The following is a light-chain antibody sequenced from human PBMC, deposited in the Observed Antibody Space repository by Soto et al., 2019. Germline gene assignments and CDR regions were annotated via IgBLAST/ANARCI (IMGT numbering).Light chain of an antibody. CDR2: DVT. CDR1: ARDIGGYQF. Sequence: QSVLTQPASVSGSPGQSITISCTGTARDIGGYQFVSWYQQHPDKAPKLIIVDVTKQPSGISSRFSASKSGTTASLTISGLLPEDEAQYYCASYSSSETPVVFGGGTKLTVL. CDR3: ASYSSSETPVV. J-gene: IGLJ2*01. V-gene: IGLV2-14*03.